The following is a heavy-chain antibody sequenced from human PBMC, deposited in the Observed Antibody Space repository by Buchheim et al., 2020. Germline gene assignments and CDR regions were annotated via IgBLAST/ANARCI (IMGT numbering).Heavy chain of an antibody. CDR1: GYTFTGYY. CDR3: AREVRGRRNPYDSSGYHRPDAFDI. Sequence: QVQLVQSGAEVKKPGASVKVSCKASGYTFTGYYMHWVRQAPGQGLEWMGWINPNSGGTNYAQKFQGWVTMTRDTSISTAYMELSRLRSDDTAVYYCAREVRGRRNPYDSSGYHRPDAFDIWGQGT. J-gene: IGHJ3*02. V-gene: IGHV1-2*04. CDR2: INPNSGGT. D-gene: IGHD3-22*01.